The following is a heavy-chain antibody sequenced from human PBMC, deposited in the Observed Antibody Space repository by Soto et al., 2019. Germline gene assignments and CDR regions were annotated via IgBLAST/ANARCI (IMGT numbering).Heavy chain of an antibody. CDR3: ARDSQLWLRGGKGRDLFDY. J-gene: IGHJ4*02. CDR1: GFTFSSYS. Sequence: PGGSLRLSCAASGFTFSSYSMNWVRQAPGKGLEWVSSISSSSSYIYYADSVKGRFTISRDNAKNSLYLQMNSLRAEDTAVYYCARDSQLWLRGGKGRDLFDYWGQGTLVTVSS. D-gene: IGHD5-18*01. CDR2: ISSSSSYI. V-gene: IGHV3-21*01.